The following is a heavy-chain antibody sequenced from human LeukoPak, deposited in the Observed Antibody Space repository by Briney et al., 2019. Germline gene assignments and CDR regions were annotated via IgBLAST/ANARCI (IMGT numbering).Heavy chain of an antibody. CDR2: INPSSSGT. CDR1: EHTVTDYY. Sequence: ASGKVSCNASEHTVTDYYVHWVRQAPGKGLEWIGWINPSSSGTNYAQNFQGRVSMTRDTSISASYMELSRLRSDDTAVYYCARAGLWDYSDSSGYHNAAFDVWGQGTMVTVSS. J-gene: IGHJ3*01. D-gene: IGHD3-22*01. V-gene: IGHV1-2*02. CDR3: ARAGLWDYSDSSGYHNAAFDV.